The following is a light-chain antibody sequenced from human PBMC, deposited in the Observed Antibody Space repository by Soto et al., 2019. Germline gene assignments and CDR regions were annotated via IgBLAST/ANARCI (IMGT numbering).Light chain of an antibody. CDR1: SSDIGAYNY. J-gene: IGLJ1*01. CDR2: EVS. Sequence: QPALTQPASVSGSPGQSITISCTGTSSDIGAYNYVSWYQLHPGKAPKLMIYEVSYRTSGLSNRFSGSKSGNTASLTISGLQAEDEADYFCSSYSGSSPLYVFGTGTKVTVL. V-gene: IGLV2-14*01. CDR3: SSYSGSSPLYV.